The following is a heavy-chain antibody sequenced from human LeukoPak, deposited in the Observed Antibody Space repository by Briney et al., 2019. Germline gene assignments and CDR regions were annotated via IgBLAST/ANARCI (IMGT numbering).Heavy chain of an antibody. V-gene: IGHV3-23*01. CDR2: ISGSGGST. CDR1: GFTFSSYS. Sequence: GGSLRLSCAASGFTFSSYSMNWVRQAPGKGLEWVSAISGSGGSTYYADSVKGRFTISRDNSKNTLYLQMNSLRAEDTAVYYCAKDHSGSYQYYLDYWGQGTLVTVSS. CDR3: AKDHSGSYQYYLDY. D-gene: IGHD1-26*01. J-gene: IGHJ4*02.